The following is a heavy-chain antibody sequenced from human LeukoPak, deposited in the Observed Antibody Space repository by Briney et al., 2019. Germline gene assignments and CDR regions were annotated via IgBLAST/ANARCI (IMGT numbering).Heavy chain of an antibody. J-gene: IGHJ6*03. CDR3: ATPPPGYSFSNHYYYMES. CDR1: GGTINDYA. V-gene: IGHV1-69*06. Sequence: SVKVSCKPSGGTINDYAVYWVRQAPGQGLEWMARIIPLFGTVNYAQKFQDRLTISADKSTNTAHMEMSSLRSEDTAIYYCATPPPGYSFSNHYYYMESWGRGTTVIVSS. CDR2: IIPLFGTV. D-gene: IGHD1-1*01.